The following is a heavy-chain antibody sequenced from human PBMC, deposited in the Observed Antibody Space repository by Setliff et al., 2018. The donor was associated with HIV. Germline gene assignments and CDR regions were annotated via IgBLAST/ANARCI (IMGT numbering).Heavy chain of an antibody. CDR1: GYTFTSYD. D-gene: IGHD3-22*01. J-gene: IGHJ4*02. Sequence: ASVKVSCKASGYTFTSYDISWVRQAPGQGLEWMGWISPYNGNTNYAQKLQGRVTMTTDTSTRTAYVELRSLRSDDTAVYYCARDLDSSGYFNSLNYWGQGTQVTVSS. V-gene: IGHV1-18*01. CDR2: ISPYNGNT. CDR3: ARDLDSSGYFNSLNY.